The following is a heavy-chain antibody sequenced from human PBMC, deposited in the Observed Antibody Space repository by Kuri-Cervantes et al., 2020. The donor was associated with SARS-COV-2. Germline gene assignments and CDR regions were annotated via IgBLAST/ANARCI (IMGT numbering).Heavy chain of an antibody. CDR3: ARHVGKPEQLPLS. CDR1: GGSISSSSYY. Sequence: SETLSLTCTVSGGSISSSSYYWGWIRQPPGKGLEWIGSIYYSGSTYYNPSLKSRVTISVDTSKNQFSLKLSSVTAADTAVYYCARHVGKPEQLPLSWGQGTLVTVSS. CDR2: IYYSGST. D-gene: IGHD6-13*01. V-gene: IGHV4-39*01. J-gene: IGHJ4*02.